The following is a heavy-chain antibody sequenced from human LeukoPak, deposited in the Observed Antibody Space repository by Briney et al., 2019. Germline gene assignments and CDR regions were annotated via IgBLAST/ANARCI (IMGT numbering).Heavy chain of an antibody. CDR3: AKDISSGWSGSNAFDI. J-gene: IGHJ3*02. Sequence: GGSLRLSCAASGFTFSSYAMSWVRQAPGKGLEWVSAISGSGGSTYYADSVKGRFTISRDNSKNTLYLQMNSLRAEDTAVYYCAKDISSGWSGSNAFDIWGQGTMVTVSS. V-gene: IGHV3-23*01. D-gene: IGHD6-19*01. CDR2: ISGSGGST. CDR1: GFTFSSYA.